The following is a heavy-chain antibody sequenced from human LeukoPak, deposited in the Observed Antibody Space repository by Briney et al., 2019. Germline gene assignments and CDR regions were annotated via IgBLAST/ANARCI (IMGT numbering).Heavy chain of an antibody. CDR2: IIPIFGTA. J-gene: IGHJ6*02. Sequence: SVKVSCKASGGTFSSYAISWVRQAPGQGLEWMGGIIPIFGTASYAQKFQGRVTITADESTSTAYMELSSLRSEDTAVYYCASPYCSSTSCYSVLYGMDVWGQGTTVTVSS. CDR1: GGTFSSYA. D-gene: IGHD2-2*01. V-gene: IGHV1-69*01. CDR3: ASPYCSSTSCYSVLYGMDV.